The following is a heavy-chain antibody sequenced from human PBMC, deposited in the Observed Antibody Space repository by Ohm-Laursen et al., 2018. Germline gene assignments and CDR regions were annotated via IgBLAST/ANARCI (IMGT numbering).Heavy chain of an antibody. V-gene: IGHV3-30*18. J-gene: IGHJ4*02. D-gene: IGHD6-19*01. CDR3: AKTLLPSYSNGWYYFDS. Sequence: SLRLSCTASGFTFSSYGMHWVRQAPGKGLEWVAVISYDGSDKYYGDSVKGRFTISRDNSKNTLYLRMDSLRAEDTAVYSCAKTLLPSYSNGWYYFDSWGQGTLVTVSS. CDR1: GFTFSSYG. CDR2: ISYDGSDK.